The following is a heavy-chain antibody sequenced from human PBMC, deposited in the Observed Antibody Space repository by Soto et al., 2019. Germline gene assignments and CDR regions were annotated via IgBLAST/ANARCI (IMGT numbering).Heavy chain of an antibody. CDR3: ARPHNRWFDY. D-gene: IGHD2-15*01. CDR2: INHSGST. CDR1: GGSLSGYY. J-gene: IGHJ4*02. Sequence: ETLSLTCAVYGGSLSGYYWSWIRQPPGKGLEWIGEINHSGSTNYNPSLKSRVTISVDTSKNQFSLKLSSVTAADTAVYYCARPHNRWFDYWGQGTLVTVSS. V-gene: IGHV4-34*01.